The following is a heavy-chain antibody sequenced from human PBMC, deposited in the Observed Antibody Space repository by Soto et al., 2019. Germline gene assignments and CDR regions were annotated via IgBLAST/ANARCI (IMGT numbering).Heavy chain of an antibody. CDR1: GGTFSSYA. D-gene: IGHD3-22*01. J-gene: IGHJ4*02. CDR2: IIPIFGTA. V-gene: IGHV1-69*13. Sequence: SVKVSCKASGGTFSSYAISWVRQAPGQGLEWMGGIIPIFGTANYAQKFQGRVTITADESTSTAYMELSSLRSEDTAVYYCASSNYYDSSGYYPGEDYFDYWGQGTQVTVYS. CDR3: ASSNYYDSSGYYPGEDYFDY.